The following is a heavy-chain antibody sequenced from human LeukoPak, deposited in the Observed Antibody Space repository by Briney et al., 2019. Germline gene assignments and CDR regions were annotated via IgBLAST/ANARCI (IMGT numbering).Heavy chain of an antibody. Sequence: GGSLRLSCAASGFTFSSYGMHGVRQAPGKGLEGVAVIWYDGSNKYYADSVKGRFAISRDNSKNTVYLQMSSLGAEDTAVYYCARLGSSWSLDYWGQGTLVTVSS. CDR3: ARLGSSWSLDY. CDR1: GFTFSSYG. CDR2: IWYDGSNK. V-gene: IGHV3-33*01. D-gene: IGHD6-13*01. J-gene: IGHJ4*02.